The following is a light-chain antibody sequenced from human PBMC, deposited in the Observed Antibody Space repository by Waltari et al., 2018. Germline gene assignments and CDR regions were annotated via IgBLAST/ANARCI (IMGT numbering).Light chain of an antibody. J-gene: IGKJ1*01. V-gene: IGKV1-5*03. CDR1: QSISTW. CDR2: KTS. Sequence: EIQMTQSPSTLSASVGDSATITCRASQSISTWLAWYKQKPGKAPKLLIYKTSSLQSWVPSRFSGSGSGTEFTLTISSLQPDDFATYYCQQYNSYPWTFGQGTKVEIK. CDR3: QQYNSYPWT.